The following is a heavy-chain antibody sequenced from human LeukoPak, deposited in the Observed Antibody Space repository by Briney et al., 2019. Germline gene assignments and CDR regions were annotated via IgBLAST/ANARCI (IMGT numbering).Heavy chain of an antibody. Sequence: EASVKVSCKASGYTFTSYAIHWVRQAPGQRLEWIGWINGGNGNAKYSQEFQGRVTITRDTSANTAYMELSSLRSEDMALYYCARGGSYAMDVWGQGTTVTVAS. J-gene: IGHJ6*02. CDR1: GYTFTSYA. CDR3: ARGGSYAMDV. CDR2: INGGNGNA. V-gene: IGHV1-3*03. D-gene: IGHD2-2*01.